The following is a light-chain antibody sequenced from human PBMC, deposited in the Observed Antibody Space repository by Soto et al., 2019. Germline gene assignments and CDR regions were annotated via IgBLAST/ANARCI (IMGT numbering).Light chain of an antibody. Sequence: DIQLTQSPSSLSASVGDRVTMTCRASQSMSIYLNWYQHKPGKAPKLLIFEASSLQSGVSSRFSGSGSRTYFTLTISSLQLEDIATYYCQQSYSTPTFGQGTTVEIK. CDR3: QQSYSTPT. J-gene: IGKJ1*01. CDR1: QSMSIY. CDR2: EAS. V-gene: IGKV1-39*01.